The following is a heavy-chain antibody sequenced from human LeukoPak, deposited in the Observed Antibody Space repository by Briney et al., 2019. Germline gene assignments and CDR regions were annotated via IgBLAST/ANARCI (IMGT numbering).Heavy chain of an antibody. CDR3: AKGEKTRPFGGVIDY. J-gene: IGHJ4*02. V-gene: IGHV3-23*01. D-gene: IGHD3-16*02. CDR2: ISDSGGST. CDR1: GFTFSSYA. Sequence: PGGSLRLSCAASGFTFSSYAMSWVRQAPGKGLEWVSAISDSGGSTYYADSVKGRFTISRDNPKNTLFLHMNSLRAEDTAVYYCAKGEKTRPFGGVIDYWGQGTLVTVSS.